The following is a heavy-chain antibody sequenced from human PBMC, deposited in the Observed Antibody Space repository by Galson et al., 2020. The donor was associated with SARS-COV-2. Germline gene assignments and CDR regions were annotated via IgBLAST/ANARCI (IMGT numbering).Heavy chain of an antibody. V-gene: IGHV3-11*06. CDR3: ARGRNIGHY. CDR1: GFSISDYT. Sequence: GGSMRLSCAASGFSISDYTMNWIRQAPGKGLEWVSYISSRSSSYTNYADSVKGRITNSRDSANNSMYLQMNSLRADDTALSYCARGRNIGHYWGQGTLVAVSS. J-gene: IGHJ4*02. CDR2: ISSRSSSYT. D-gene: IGHD5-12*01.